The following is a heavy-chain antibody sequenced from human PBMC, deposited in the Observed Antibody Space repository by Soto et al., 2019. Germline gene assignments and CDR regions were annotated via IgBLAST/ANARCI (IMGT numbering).Heavy chain of an antibody. CDR2: IYHSGST. CDR1: GGSISSSNW. CDR3: ARAMVRGVYYSYGMDV. V-gene: IGHV4-4*02. J-gene: IGHJ6*02. D-gene: IGHD3-10*01. Sequence: TSETLSLTCAVSGGSISSSNWWSWVRQPPGKGLEWIGEIYHSGSTNYNPSLKSRVTISVDKSKNQFSLKLSSVTAADTAVYYCARAMVRGVYYSYGMDVWGQGTTVTVSS.